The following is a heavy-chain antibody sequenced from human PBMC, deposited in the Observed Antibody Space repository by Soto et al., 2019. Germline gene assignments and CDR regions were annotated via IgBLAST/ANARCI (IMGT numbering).Heavy chain of an antibody. J-gene: IGHJ4*02. V-gene: IGHV1-3*01. D-gene: IGHD3-22*01. CDR1: LYTLTCYA. CDR3: ARVYDSSGRTPYYFDY. Sequence: GASVEASWQASLYTLTCYARHWVRQAQGQRLEWMGWINAGNGNTKYSQKFQGRVTITRDTSASTAYMELSSLRSEDTAVYYCARVYDSSGRTPYYFDYWGQGTLVTVS. CDR2: INAGNGNT.